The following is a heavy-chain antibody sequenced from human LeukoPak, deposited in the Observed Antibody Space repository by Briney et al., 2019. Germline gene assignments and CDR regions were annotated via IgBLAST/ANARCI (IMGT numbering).Heavy chain of an antibody. D-gene: IGHD2-21*02. Sequence: AGGSLRLSCAASGFTFTSYAMSWVRQAPGKGLEWVSAISGSAGSTYYADSVKGRFTISRDNSKNTLYLLMNSLRAEDTAVYYCAKPPNPVVVATATYFDFWGQGTLVTVSS. CDR3: AKPPNPVVVATATYFDF. J-gene: IGHJ4*02. V-gene: IGHV3-23*01. CDR1: GFTFTSYA. CDR2: ISGSAGST.